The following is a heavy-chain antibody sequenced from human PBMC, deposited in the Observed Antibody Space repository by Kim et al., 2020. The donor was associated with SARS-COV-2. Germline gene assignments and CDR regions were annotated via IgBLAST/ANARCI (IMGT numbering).Heavy chain of an antibody. Sequence: GGSLRLSCAVSGFTFSSYAMHWVRQAPGKGLEWVAVISYDGSNKYYVDSVKGRFTISRDNSKNTLYLQMNSLRAEDTAVYYCARDGEESGYCSGGSCYY. V-gene: IGHV3-30*04. D-gene: IGHD2-15*01. CDR1: GFTFSSYA. CDR3: ARDGEESGYCSGGSCYY. CDR2: ISYDGSNK. J-gene: IGHJ6*01.